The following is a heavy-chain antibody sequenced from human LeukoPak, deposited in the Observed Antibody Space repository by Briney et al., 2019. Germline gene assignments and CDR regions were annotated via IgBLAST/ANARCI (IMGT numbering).Heavy chain of an antibody. D-gene: IGHD5-12*01. Sequence: PGGSLRLSCTASGFTFSRYWMTWVRQAPGKGLEWVANIKEEGSAKYYVDSMKGRFTISRDNAKNSLYLQINSLRAEDTAVYYCARDSPGYGGYSYWGQGTLVTVSS. V-gene: IGHV3-7*04. J-gene: IGHJ4*02. CDR1: GFTFSRYW. CDR3: ARDSPGYGGYSY. CDR2: IKEEGSAK.